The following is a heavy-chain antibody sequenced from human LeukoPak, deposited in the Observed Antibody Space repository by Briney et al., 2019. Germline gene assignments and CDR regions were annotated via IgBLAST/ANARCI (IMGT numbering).Heavy chain of an antibody. Sequence: GASVKVSCKASGYTFTSYYMHWVRQAPGQGLEWMGIINPSGGSTSYAQKFQGRVTMTRDTSTSTVYMELSSLRSEDTAVHYCARDAPHIRMVRGAVEWFDPWGQGTLVTVSS. CDR2: INPSGGST. D-gene: IGHD3-10*01. V-gene: IGHV1-46*01. CDR1: GYTFTSYY. J-gene: IGHJ5*02. CDR3: ARDAPHIRMVRGAVEWFDP.